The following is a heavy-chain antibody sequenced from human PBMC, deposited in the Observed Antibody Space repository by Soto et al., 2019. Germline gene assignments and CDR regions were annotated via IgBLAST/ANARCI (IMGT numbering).Heavy chain of an antibody. D-gene: IGHD3-22*01. V-gene: IGHV1-69*12. J-gene: IGHJ4*02. CDR3: ARGEASGSGWAIIGY. Sequence: QVQLVQSGAEVKKPGSSVKVSCKASGGTFSSYAISWVRQAPGQGLEWMGGIIPIFGTANYAQKFQGRVTIAADESTGTAYMELSSLRSEDTAVYYCARGEASGSGWAIIGYWGQGTLVTVSS. CDR1: GGTFSSYA. CDR2: IIPIFGTA.